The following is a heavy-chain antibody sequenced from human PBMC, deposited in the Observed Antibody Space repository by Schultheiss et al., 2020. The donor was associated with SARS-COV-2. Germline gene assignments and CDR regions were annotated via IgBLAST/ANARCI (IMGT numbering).Heavy chain of an antibody. J-gene: IGHJ4*02. V-gene: IGHV4-39*07. CDR3: AREGSSVGGTDY. Sequence: SETLSLTCTVSGGSISSYYWSWIRQPPGKGLEWIGSIYYSGSTYYKPSLKSRVTISVDTSKNQFSLKLSSVTAADTAVYYCAREGSSVGGTDYWGQGTLVTVSS. CDR1: GGSISSYY. D-gene: IGHD1-1*01. CDR2: IYYSGST.